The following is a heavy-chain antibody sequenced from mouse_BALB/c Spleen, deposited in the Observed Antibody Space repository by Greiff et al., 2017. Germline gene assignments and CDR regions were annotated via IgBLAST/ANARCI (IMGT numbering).Heavy chain of an antibody. D-gene: IGHD2-4*01. Sequence: ESGAELARPGASVKLSCKASGYTFTSYWMQWVKQRPGQGLEWIGAIYPGDGDTRYTQKFKGKATLTADKSSSTAYMQLSSLASEDSAVYYCASMIKRGMDYWGQGTSVTVSS. CDR2: IYPGDGDT. J-gene: IGHJ4*01. CDR1: GYTFTSYW. CDR3: ASMIKRGMDY. V-gene: IGHV1-87*01.